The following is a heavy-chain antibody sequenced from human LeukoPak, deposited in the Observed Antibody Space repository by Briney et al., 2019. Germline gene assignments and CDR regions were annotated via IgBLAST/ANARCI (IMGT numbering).Heavy chain of an antibody. V-gene: IGHV4-59*01. CDR1: GGSISSYY. CDR2: IYYSGST. CDR3: AREDSGYDRYYYYHMDV. D-gene: IGHD5-12*01. Sequence: PSETLSLTCTVSGGSISSYYWSWIRQPPGKGLEWIGYIYYSGSTNYNPSLKSRVTISVDTSKNQFSLKLSSVTAADTAVYYCAREDSGYDRYYYYHMDVWGKGTTVTVSS. J-gene: IGHJ6*03.